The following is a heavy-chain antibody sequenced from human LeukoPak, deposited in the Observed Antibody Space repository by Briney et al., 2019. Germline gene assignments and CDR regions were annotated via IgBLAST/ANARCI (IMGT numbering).Heavy chain of an antibody. Sequence: PGGPLTLSCTSSGFTFGDFAMSWLRQATGKGLEGVTFIRSKTYGETTEYAASVKGSFTISRDDSKNIAYLQMNSQKTDDTAVYYCTNYSERIDYWGQGTLVTVSS. V-gene: IGHV3-49*03. CDR1: GFTFGDFA. CDR3: TNYSERIDY. CDR2: IRSKTYGETT. D-gene: IGHD4-11*01. J-gene: IGHJ4*02.